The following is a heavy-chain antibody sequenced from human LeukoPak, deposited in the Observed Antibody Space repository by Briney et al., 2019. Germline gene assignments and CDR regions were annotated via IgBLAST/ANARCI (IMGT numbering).Heavy chain of an antibody. CDR2: IYYSGST. V-gene: IGHV4-59*08. Sequence: PSETLSLTCTVSGGSISSYYWSWIRQPPGKGLEWIGYIYYSGSTNYNPSLKSRVTISVDTSKNQFSLKLSSVTAADTAVYYCASLRGVPGGYNWFDPWGQGTLVTVSS. CDR3: ASLRGVPGGYNWFDP. CDR1: GGSISSYY. J-gene: IGHJ5*02. D-gene: IGHD4-23*01.